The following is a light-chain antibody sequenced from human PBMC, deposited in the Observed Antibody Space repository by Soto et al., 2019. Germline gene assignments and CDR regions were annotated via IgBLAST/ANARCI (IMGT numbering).Light chain of an antibody. Sequence: EIVLTQSPATLSLSPGERATLSCRASQSLDTYLAWYQQRPGQAPRLLIPDVSNRATGIPARFSGGGSGTDFTLTISSLEPEDFAVYYCQQRRDWPITFGQGTRLEIK. CDR3: QQRRDWPIT. CDR2: DVS. CDR1: QSLDTY. J-gene: IGKJ5*01. V-gene: IGKV3-11*01.